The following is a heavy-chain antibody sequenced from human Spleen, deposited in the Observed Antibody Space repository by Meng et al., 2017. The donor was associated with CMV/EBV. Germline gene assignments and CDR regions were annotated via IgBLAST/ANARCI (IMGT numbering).Heavy chain of an antibody. Sequence: EVQVVESGGGLIQPGGSLRLSCAASGFTVSSNYMSWVRQAPGKGLEWVSVIYSGGSTYYADSVKGRFTISRDNSKNTLYLQMNSLRAEDTAVYYCARARDFWRMEEFDYWGQGTLVTVSS. CDR3: ARARDFWRMEEFDY. V-gene: IGHV3-53*01. CDR2: IYSGGST. CDR1: GFTVSSNY. D-gene: IGHD3-3*01. J-gene: IGHJ4*02.